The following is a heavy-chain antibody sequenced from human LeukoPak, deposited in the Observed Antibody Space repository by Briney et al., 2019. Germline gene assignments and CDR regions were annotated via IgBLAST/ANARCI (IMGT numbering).Heavy chain of an antibody. J-gene: IGHJ4*02. CDR1: GYTFTGYY. Sequence: ASVKVSCKASGYTFTGYYMHWVRQAPGQGLEWMGRINPNSGGTNYAQKFQGRVTMTRDTSISTAYMELSRLRSDDTAVYYCARFEVGGYDSADYWGQGTLVTASS. V-gene: IGHV1-2*06. D-gene: IGHD5-12*01. CDR3: ARFEVGGYDSADY. CDR2: INPNSGGT.